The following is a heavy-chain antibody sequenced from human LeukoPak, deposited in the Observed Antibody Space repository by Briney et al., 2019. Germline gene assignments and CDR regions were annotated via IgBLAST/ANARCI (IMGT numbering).Heavy chain of an antibody. CDR1: GFTFSSYE. V-gene: IGHV3-48*03. CDR2: ISSSGSTI. Sequence: PGGSLRLSCAASGFTFSSYEMNWVRQAPGKGLEWVSYISSSGSTIYYADSVKGRFTISRDNAKNSLYLQMNSLRAEDTAVYYCAKEPGNRSGGGAFDSWGQGTMVTVSS. CDR3: AKEPGNRSGGGAFDS. D-gene: IGHD6-25*01. J-gene: IGHJ3*02.